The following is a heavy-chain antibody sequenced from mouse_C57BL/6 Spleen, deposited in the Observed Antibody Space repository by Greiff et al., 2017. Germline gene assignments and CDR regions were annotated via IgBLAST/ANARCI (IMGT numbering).Heavy chain of an antibody. CDR3: ARENGSSYDWYFDV. Sequence: EVKLQESGPELVKPGASVKMSCKASGYTFTDYNMHWVKQSHGKSLEWIGYINPNNGGTSYNQKFKGKATLTVNKSSSTAYMELRSLTSEDSAVYYCARENGSSYDWYFDVWGTGTTVTVSS. CDR1: GYTFTDYN. D-gene: IGHD1-1*01. J-gene: IGHJ1*03. CDR2: INPNNGGT. V-gene: IGHV1-22*01.